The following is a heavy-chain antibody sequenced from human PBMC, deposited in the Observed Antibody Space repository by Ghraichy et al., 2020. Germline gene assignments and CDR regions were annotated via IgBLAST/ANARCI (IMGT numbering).Heavy chain of an antibody. CDR2: IWYDASNK. V-gene: IGHV3-33*01. J-gene: IGHJ4*01. CDR3: ARDPNSVYDKGYFDY. Sequence: GGSLRLSCAASGFSFRSYGFHWVRQAPGKGLEWVAVIWYDASNKYYADSVKGRFTISKDNSKNTLFLQMNSLRVEYTAVYHFARDPNSVYDKGYFDYWGPGGLVTFSS. CDR1: GFSFRSYG. D-gene: IGHD3-9*01.